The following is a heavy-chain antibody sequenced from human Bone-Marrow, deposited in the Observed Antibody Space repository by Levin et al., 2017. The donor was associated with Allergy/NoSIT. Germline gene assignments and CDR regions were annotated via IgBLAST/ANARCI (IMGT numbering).Heavy chain of an antibody. CDR1: GFALIYDD. Sequence: PGESLKISCEASGFALIYDDMGWVRQPPGKGLEWVSSVRSRDESTYYADSVKGRFTISRDKFKNTLYLQMDSLRAEDTAIYYCAKGMAVFSATPNYYDRGCTRDYCGHGGLVTVS. J-gene: IGHJ4*01. V-gene: IGHV3-23*01. CDR3: AKGMAVFSATPNYYDRGCTRDY. CDR2: VRSRDEST. D-gene: IGHD3-22*01.